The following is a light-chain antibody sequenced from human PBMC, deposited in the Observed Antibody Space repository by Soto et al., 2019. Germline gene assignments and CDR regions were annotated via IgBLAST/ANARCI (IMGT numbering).Light chain of an antibody. CDR1: QDINNH. J-gene: IGKJ5*01. Sequence: DIQMTQSPSSLSASVGDRVTITCQASQDINNHLNWYQQKPGKAPKLLIYDASNLETGVPSRFSGSGSGTDFTFTISSLHPSDIATYYCQQYDHPPAFGQGTRLGL. CDR2: DAS. V-gene: IGKV1-33*01. CDR3: QQYDHPPA.